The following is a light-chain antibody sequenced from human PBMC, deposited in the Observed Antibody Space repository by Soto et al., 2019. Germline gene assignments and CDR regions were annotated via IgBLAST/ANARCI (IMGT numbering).Light chain of an antibody. CDR2: ASS. J-gene: IGKJ1*01. CDR1: HGIGTY. V-gene: IGKV1-9*01. CDR3: QQRFNWPRT. Sequence: IQLTQSPSSLSASVGDRVTVTCRASHGIGTYLVWYQQKSGKAPTVLTYASSTLQTGVPARFSGSGSGTDFTLTISSLEPEDFAVYYCQQRFNWPRTFGQGTKVDI.